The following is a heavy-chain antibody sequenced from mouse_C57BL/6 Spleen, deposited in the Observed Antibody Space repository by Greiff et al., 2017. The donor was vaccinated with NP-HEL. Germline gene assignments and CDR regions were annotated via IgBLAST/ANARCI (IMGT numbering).Heavy chain of an antibody. V-gene: IGHV1-72*01. CDR3: ARGKGKNYYGYEDAMDY. CDR2: IDPNSGGT. CDR1: GYTFTSYW. J-gene: IGHJ4*01. Sequence: QVQLKQPGAELVKPGASVKLSCKASGYTFTSYWMHWVKQRPGRGLEWIGRIDPNSGGTKYNEKFKSKATLTVDKPSSTAYMQLSSLTSEDSAVYYCARGKGKNYYGYEDAMDYWGQGTSVTVSS. D-gene: IGHD2-2*01.